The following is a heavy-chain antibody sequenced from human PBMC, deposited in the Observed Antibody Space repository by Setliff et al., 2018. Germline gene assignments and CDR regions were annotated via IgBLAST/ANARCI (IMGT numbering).Heavy chain of an antibody. CDR2: IDPSGDYT. CDR3: ARDLGGIWKTYFDY. V-gene: IGHV1-46*01. D-gene: IGHD1-1*01. CDR1: GYTFINYD. Sequence: ASVKVSCKASGYTFINYDINWVRQATGQGLEWMGIIDPSGDYTNYAQKFQGRVTMTRDTSTTTVYMELSSLRSDDTAVYYCARDLGGIWKTYFDYWGQGTLVTVSS. J-gene: IGHJ4*02.